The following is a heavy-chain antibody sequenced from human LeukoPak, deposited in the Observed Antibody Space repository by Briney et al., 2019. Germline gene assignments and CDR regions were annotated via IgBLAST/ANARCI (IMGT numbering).Heavy chain of an antibody. CDR1: GFTFSTYA. Sequence: GGSLRLSCAASGFTFSTYAMNWVRQAPGKGLEWVSAISGSGGSTYYADSVKGRFTISRDNSKNTLYLQMNSLRAEDTAVYYCAKAGFRSGYYFDYWGQGTLVTVSS. V-gene: IGHV3-23*01. D-gene: IGHD3-22*01. CDR2: ISGSGGST. CDR3: AKAGFRSGYYFDY. J-gene: IGHJ4*02.